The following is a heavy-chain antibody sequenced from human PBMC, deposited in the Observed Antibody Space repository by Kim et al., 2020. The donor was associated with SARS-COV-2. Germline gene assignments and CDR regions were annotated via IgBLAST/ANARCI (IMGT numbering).Heavy chain of an antibody. V-gene: IGHV3-15*01. J-gene: IGHJ6*03. CDR3: RLQLVDSVGRPEYLDV. D-gene: IGHD6-6*01. CDR2: IKSKTDGGTT. CDR1: GFTFSNAW. Sequence: GGSLRLSCAASGFTFSNAWMSWVRQAPGKGLEWVGRIKSKTDGGTTDYAAPVKGRFTISRDDSKNTLYLQMNSLKTEDTAVYYCRLQLVDSVGRPEYLDVWGKGTTVTVSS.